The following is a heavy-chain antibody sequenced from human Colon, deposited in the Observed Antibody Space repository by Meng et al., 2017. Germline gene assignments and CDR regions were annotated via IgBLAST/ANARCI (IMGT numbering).Heavy chain of an antibody. CDR2: IDHRGSA. J-gene: IGHJ4*02. Sequence: GPVLWKPSETRSLSVACFATYVDFTSYWSWVRQPPGRGLEWIGQIDHRGSAYYRPSHNSRVTMSLDKSRNQFSLRLTSVTAADTAGYYCARHGGYYQDFWGQGTLVTVSS. V-gene: IGHV4-4*02. D-gene: IGHD4-23*01. CDR1: ATYVDFTSY. CDR3: ARHGGYYQDF.